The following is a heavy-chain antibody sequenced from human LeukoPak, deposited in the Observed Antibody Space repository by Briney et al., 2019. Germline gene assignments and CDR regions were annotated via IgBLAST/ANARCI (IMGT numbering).Heavy chain of an antibody. J-gene: IGHJ6*03. D-gene: IGHD3-16*01. Sequence: SETLSLTCTVSGGSISSSSYYWGWIRQPPGKGLEWIGSIYYSGSTYYNPSLKSRVTISVDRSKNQFSLNLSSVTAADTAVYYCARGGESYYYYYMDVWGKGTTVTVSS. CDR1: GGSISSSSYY. CDR2: IYYSGST. CDR3: ARGGESYYYYYMDV. V-gene: IGHV4-39*07.